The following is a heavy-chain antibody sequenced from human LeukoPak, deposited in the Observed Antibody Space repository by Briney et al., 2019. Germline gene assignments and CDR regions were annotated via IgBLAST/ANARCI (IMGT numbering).Heavy chain of an antibody. D-gene: IGHD3-10*01. CDR1: GFTFSSYG. Sequence: GGSLRLSCAASGFTFSSYGMHWVRQAPGKGLECVAVISYDGSNEHYADSVKGRFTISRDNSKNTLYLQMNSLRVEDTAVYYCARDLSGGGLDYWGQGTLVTVSS. J-gene: IGHJ4*02. CDR3: ARDLSGGGLDY. CDR2: ISYDGSNE. V-gene: IGHV3-30*19.